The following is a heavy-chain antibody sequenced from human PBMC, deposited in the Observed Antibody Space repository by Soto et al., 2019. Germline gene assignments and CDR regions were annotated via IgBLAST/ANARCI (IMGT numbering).Heavy chain of an antibody. V-gene: IGHV3-74*03. J-gene: IGHJ4*02. Sequence: GGSLRLSCAASGFPFGCYWMHWVRQVPGKGLVWVSRINYDGAYLTYADSVKGRFTVSRDNSKNMLYLQMHSLRADDTAVYYCVSDVFEGSHFWGQGTVVTVSS. CDR2: INYDGAYL. CDR3: VSDVFEGSHF. CDR1: GFPFGCYW.